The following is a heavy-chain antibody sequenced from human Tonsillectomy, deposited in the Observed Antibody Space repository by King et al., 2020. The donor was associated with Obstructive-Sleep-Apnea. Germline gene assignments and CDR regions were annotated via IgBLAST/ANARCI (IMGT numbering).Heavy chain of an antibody. V-gene: IGHV3-23*04. D-gene: IGHD5-18*01. CDR3: VKGNWMQIWLPHYFDS. CDR1: TFTFSNYF. J-gene: IGHJ4*02. CDR2: ISDGGSDT. Sequence: VQLVESGGGLVQPGGSLRLSCSASTFTFSNYFMSWVLQAPEKGLEWVSAISDGGSDTYYGASVKGRFTISRDKSKNTLYLQMNSLRAEDTAIYYFVKGNWMQIWLPHYFDSWGQGTLVTVSS.